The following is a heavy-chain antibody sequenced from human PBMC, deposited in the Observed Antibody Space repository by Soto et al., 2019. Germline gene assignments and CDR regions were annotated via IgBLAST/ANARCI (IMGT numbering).Heavy chain of an antibody. CDR2: INSDGDGA. CDR3: ARDPIYDVLTGDAFDV. D-gene: IGHD3-9*01. CDR1: GFTFSNYW. V-gene: IGHV3-74*01. J-gene: IGHJ3*01. Sequence: EVQLVESGGGLVQPGGSLKLSCETSGFTFSNYWMHWVRQAPGKGLVWVSLINSDGDGARYADSVKGRFTISRDNAKNTLFLQMNSLRVEDTAVYYCARDPIYDVLTGDAFDVWGKGTMVTVSS.